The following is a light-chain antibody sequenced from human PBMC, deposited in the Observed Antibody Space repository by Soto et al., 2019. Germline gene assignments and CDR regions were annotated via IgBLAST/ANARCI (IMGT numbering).Light chain of an antibody. CDR2: EAS. Sequence: AIQLTQSPSSLSASVGDRVTLSCRASQDISSGLVWYQQKPGEPPKLLISEASRLESGVPRRFSGSGSGTDFTLTISSLQPEDFATYYCQQFNSYPTFGPGTRLEIK. CDR1: QDISSG. CDR3: QQFNSYPT. V-gene: IGKV1-13*02. J-gene: IGKJ5*01.